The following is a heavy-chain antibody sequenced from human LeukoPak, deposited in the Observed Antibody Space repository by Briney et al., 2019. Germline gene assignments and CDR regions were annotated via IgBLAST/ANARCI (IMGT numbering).Heavy chain of an antibody. CDR3: ARVRWARLGWSDFWSGPHVGSSDYYYYMDV. V-gene: IGHV1-8*03. Sequence: AASVKVSCKASGGTFSSYAISWVRQAPGQGLEWMGWMNPNSGNTGYAQKFQGRVTITRNTSISTAYMELSSLRSEDTAVYYCARVRWARLGWSDFWSGPHVGSSDYYYYMDVWGKGTTVTVSS. CDR2: MNPNSGNT. D-gene: IGHD3-3*01. J-gene: IGHJ6*03. CDR1: GGTFSSYA.